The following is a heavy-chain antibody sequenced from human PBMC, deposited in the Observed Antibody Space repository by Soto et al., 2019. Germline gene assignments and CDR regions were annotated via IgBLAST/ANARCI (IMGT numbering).Heavy chain of an antibody. J-gene: IGHJ4*02. CDR3: VRVGGYYGDYPNFDY. Sequence: PSETLSLTCSVSGSSISPYYWSWLRQPPGKGLEWIGNIYYTGSTKYNPSLKSRVTMSVATSKSQVSPRLTSVTAADTAVYYCVRVGGYYGDYPNFDYWGQGTLVTVSS. CDR1: GSSISPYY. V-gene: IGHV4-59*01. CDR2: IYYTGST. D-gene: IGHD4-17*01.